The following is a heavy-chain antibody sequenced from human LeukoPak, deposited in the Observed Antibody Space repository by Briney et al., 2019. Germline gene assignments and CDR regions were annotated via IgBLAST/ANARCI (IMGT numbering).Heavy chain of an antibody. V-gene: IGHV3-23*01. CDR1: GFTFSSYS. CDR2: ISGSGGST. CDR3: AKDSVYCSSTSCYVY. D-gene: IGHD2-2*01. J-gene: IGHJ4*02. Sequence: GGSLRLSCAASGFTFSSYSMNWVRQAPGKGLEWVSAISGSGGSTYYADSVKGWFTISRDNSKNTLYLQMNSLRAEDTAVYYCAKDSVYCSSTSCYVYWGQGTLVTVSS.